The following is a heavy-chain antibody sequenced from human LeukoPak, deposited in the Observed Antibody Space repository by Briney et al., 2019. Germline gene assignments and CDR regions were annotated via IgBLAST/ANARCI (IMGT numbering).Heavy chain of an antibody. CDR2: VYYDGVT. J-gene: IGHJ5*02. V-gene: IGHV4-39*01. CDR3: ARLSCSDAVGPTLPYNHFDP. CDR1: GGSISSRGFF. Sequence: SETLSLTCTVSGGSISSRGFFWGWIRQPPGKGPEWIGSVYYDGVTYYNRSFQSRVTMSLDKSTNRFSLRLSSVTAADTAVYYCARLSCSDAVGPTLPYNHFDPWGQGTLVIVST. D-gene: IGHD2-15*01.